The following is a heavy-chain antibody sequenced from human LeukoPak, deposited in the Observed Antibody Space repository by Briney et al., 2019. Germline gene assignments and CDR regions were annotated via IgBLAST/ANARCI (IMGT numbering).Heavy chain of an antibody. J-gene: IGHJ6*02. D-gene: IGHD1-1*01. CDR2: ISYDGNNK. CDR3: ARWNQGHGLDV. CDR1: GFTFSSYA. V-gene: IGHV3-30-3*01. Sequence: GGSLRLSCAASGFTFSSYAMHWVRQAPGKGLEWVAIISYDGNNKYYADSVKGRFTISRDNSKNTLYLQMNSLRAEGTAVYYCARWNQGHGLDVWGQGTTVTVSS.